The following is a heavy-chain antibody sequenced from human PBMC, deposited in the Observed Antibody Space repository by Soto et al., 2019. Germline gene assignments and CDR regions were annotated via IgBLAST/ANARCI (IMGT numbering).Heavy chain of an antibody. D-gene: IGHD2-15*01. Sequence: SETLSLTCSVSGGSISSYYWNWIRQPPGKGLEWIGYIYYSVSTNYNPSLKSRVTISVDTSKNQISLKMRSVTAADTGVYYCARGFRWLDYWGQGTLVTVSS. CDR1: GGSISSYY. CDR2: IYYSVST. J-gene: IGHJ4*02. CDR3: ARGFRWLDY. V-gene: IGHV4-59*01.